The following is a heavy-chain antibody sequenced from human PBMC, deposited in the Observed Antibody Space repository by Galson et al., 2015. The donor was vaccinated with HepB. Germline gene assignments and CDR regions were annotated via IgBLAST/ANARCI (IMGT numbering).Heavy chain of an antibody. V-gene: IGHV3-30*03. J-gene: IGHJ4*02. CDR2: ISYDGSNN. CDR3: ASWGGMTTINSFDY. D-gene: IGHD5-24*01. CDR1: GITLSNYG. Sequence: SLRLSCAASGITLSNYGMHWVRQAPGKGLQWVAVISYDGSNNYYEDSVKGRFTISKDNSKNTVYLQMDSLRAEDTAVYYCASWGGMTTINSFDYWGQGTLVTVSS.